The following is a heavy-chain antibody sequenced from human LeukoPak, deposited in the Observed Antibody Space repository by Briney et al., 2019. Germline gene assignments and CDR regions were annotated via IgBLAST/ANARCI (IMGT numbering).Heavy chain of an antibody. D-gene: IGHD1-26*01. CDR3: VYGGSYYVA. J-gene: IGHJ5*01. CDR2: IKQDGSEK. CDR1: GFTFSSYW. V-gene: IGHV3-7*01. Sequence: GGSLRLSCAASGFTFSSYWMSWVRQAPGKGLEWVANIKQDGSEKYYVDSVKGRFTISRDNAKNSLYLQMNSLRAEDTAVYYCVYGGSYYVAWGQEPWSPSPQ.